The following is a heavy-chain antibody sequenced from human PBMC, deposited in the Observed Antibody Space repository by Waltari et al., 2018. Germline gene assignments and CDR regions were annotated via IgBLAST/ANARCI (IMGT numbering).Heavy chain of an antibody. D-gene: IGHD1-26*01. V-gene: IGHV4-59*08. Sequence: QVQLQESGPGLVKPSETLSLTCTVSGDSVSDYFWSWIRHSPGKGLEWIAYMYSGGTTNYNPSLRSRVTISLDTSKKQVSLKLSSMTAADTAVYYCARLDLVGSRYYFDYWSQGTLVTVSS. CDR1: GDSVSDYF. J-gene: IGHJ4*02. CDR2: MYSGGTT. CDR3: ARLDLVGSRYYFDY.